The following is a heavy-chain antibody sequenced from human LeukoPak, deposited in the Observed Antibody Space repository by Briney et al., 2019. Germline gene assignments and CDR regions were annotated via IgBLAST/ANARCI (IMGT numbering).Heavy chain of an antibody. CDR1: GFTFSSYW. J-gene: IGHJ3*02. CDR3: AREYDAFDI. Sequence: QPGGSLRLSCAASGFTFSSYWMSWVRRAPGKGLEWVANIEQDGSEKYCVDSVKGRFTISRDNSNNSLYLQINSLIAEEKAVYYCAREYDAFDIWGQGTMVTVSS. CDR2: IEQDGSEK. V-gene: IGHV3-7*03.